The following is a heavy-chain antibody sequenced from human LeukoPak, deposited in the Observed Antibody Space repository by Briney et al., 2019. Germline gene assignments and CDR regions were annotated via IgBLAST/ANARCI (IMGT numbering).Heavy chain of an antibody. CDR1: GFTFSSYG. V-gene: IGHV3-33*01. CDR3: ARGTYSDYYYYYGMDV. Sequence: GGSLRLSCAASGFTFSSYGMHWVRQAPGKGLEWVAVIWYDGSNKYYADSVKGRFTISRGNSKNTLYLQMNSLRAEDTAVYYCARGTYSDYYYYYGMDVWGQGTTVTVSS. J-gene: IGHJ6*02. D-gene: IGHD4-17*01. CDR2: IWYDGSNK.